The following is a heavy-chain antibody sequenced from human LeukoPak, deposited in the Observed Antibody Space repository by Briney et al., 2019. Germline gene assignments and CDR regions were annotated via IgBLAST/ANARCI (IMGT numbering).Heavy chain of an antibody. CDR2: IDWNGDAL. Sequence: GGSLRLSCVGAGFSNADYGMSWVRQGPGKGLEWVAGIDWNGDALQYADSVKGRFTISRDNAKNSLYLQMDILRPEDTGVYYCARDLSATWYSLAYWDQGTLVTVSS. V-gene: IGHV3-20*04. CDR3: ARDLSATWYSLAY. CDR1: GFSNADYG. D-gene: IGHD2-21*02. J-gene: IGHJ4*02.